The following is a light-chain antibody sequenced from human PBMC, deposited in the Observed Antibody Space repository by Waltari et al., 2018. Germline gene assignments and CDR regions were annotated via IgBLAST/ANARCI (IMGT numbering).Light chain of an antibody. V-gene: IGLV1-40*01. J-gene: IGLJ1*01. CDR2: GTQ. CDR1: ISNIGANYD. Sequence: QSVLTQPPSVSGAPGQRVTISCTGSISNIGANYDVQWYQQVPGTAPKLLIFGTQYRPSGGPDRVSGSKSGTSASLAISGLQAEDEAHYFCHSFDSKLGGAVFGSGTEVTV. CDR3: HSFDSKLGGAV.